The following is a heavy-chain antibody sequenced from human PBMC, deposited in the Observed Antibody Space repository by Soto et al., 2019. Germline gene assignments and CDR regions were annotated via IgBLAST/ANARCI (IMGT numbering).Heavy chain of an antibody. CDR3: AKAQAPAGTCFDH. D-gene: IGHD6-13*01. V-gene: IGHV3-23*01. J-gene: IGHJ4*02. CDR1: GFTFSSYA. CDR2: ISGSGGST. Sequence: EVQLLESGGGLVQPGGSLRLSCAASGFTFSSYAMSWVRQAPGKGLEWVSIISGSGGSTYYADSVRGRFTISRDSSRNTLYLQMISLSVEDTAVYYCAKAQAPAGTCFDHWGQGTLVTVSS.